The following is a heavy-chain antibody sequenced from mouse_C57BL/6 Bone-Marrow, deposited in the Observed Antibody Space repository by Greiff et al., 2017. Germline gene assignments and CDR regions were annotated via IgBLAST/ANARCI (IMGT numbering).Heavy chain of an antibody. J-gene: IGHJ1*03. D-gene: IGHD1-1*01. V-gene: IGHV2-2*02. CDR3: ARNSYSSGRHWYFDV. Sequence: QVQLQQSGPGLVQPSQSLTISCTVSGFSLTSYGVHWVRQSPGKGLEWLGVIWSGGSTDYNAAFIYRLSISKDNSNSHVFFKMNSLHANDTAIYYCARNSYSSGRHWYFDVWGTGPTVTVSS. CDR2: IWSGGST. CDR1: GFSLTSYG.